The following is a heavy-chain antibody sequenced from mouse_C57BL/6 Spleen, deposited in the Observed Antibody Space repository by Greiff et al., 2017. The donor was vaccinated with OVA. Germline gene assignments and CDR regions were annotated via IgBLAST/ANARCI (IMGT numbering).Heavy chain of an antibody. Sequence: EVMLVESGGGLVKPGGSLKLSCAASGFTFSDYGMHWVRQAPETGLEWVAYISSGSSTIYYADTVKGRFTISRDNAKNTLFLQMTSLRSEDTAMYYCAREFYYYGSVDYWGQGTTLTVSS. D-gene: IGHD1-1*01. J-gene: IGHJ2*01. CDR1: GFTFSDYG. V-gene: IGHV5-17*01. CDR3: AREFYYYGSVDY. CDR2: ISSGSSTI.